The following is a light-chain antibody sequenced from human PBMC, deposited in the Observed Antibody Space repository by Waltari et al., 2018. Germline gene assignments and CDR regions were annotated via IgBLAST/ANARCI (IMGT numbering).Light chain of an antibody. V-gene: IGLV1-44*01. CDR1: ASNIGDNT. Sequence: QSVLTQPPSASGTPGQRVTISCSGSASNIGDNTVNWYQQIPGRAPKLLIYSSNQRPSGVPDRFSGSRSGTSGSLTISGLQSADEADYYCAVWDDSLNGHVFGSGTKVTVL. J-gene: IGLJ6*01. CDR2: SSN. CDR3: AVWDDSLNGHV.